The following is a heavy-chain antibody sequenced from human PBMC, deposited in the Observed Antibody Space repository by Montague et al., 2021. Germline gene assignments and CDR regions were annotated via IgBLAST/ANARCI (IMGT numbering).Heavy chain of an antibody. CDR2: IYWDADK. J-gene: IGHJ6*03. D-gene: IGHD2-15*01. Sequence: VKPTQTLTLTCTFSGFSLTTSGVGVGWIRQPPGKALEWLGVIYWDADKRYSPSLQNRLIITHDASRNQVILTLNDLDPMDTGTYFCAHTHHVIPFCFYMDVWGKGTTVTVSS. V-gene: IGHV2-5*02. CDR1: GFSLTTSGVG. CDR3: AHTHHVIPFCFYMDV.